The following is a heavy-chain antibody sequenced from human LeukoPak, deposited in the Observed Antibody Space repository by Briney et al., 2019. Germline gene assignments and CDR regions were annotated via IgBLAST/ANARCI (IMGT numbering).Heavy chain of an antibody. D-gene: IGHD2-2*01. CDR1: GFTFSSFG. Sequence: PGGSLRLSCTASGFTFSSFGMHWVRQAPGKGLEWVAFIRFDGSDKYYVDSVKGRFTISRDNSKNTLYLQMNSLRAEDTAVYYCAKVPSLRRLYCSSTSCLGIVDVWGQGTTVTVSS. CDR2: IRFDGSDK. CDR3: AKVPSLRRLYCSSTSCLGIVDV. V-gene: IGHV3-30*02. J-gene: IGHJ6*02.